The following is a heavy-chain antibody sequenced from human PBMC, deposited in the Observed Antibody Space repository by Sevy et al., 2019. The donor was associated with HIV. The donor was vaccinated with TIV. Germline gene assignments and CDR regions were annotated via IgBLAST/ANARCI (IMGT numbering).Heavy chain of an antibody. V-gene: IGHV3-30-3*01. CDR3: ARPRANYVDHYFFYAMDV. Sequence: GGSLRLSCAASGFALSNYYAMHWVRQAPGKGLEWVALISYDGSDKYYADSGKGRFTISRDNFKNTLSLQMNSLTTEDTAVYYCARPRANYVDHYFFYAMDVWGQGTTVTVSS. CDR2: ISYDGSDK. CDR1: GFALSNYYA. J-gene: IGHJ6*02. D-gene: IGHD4-17*01.